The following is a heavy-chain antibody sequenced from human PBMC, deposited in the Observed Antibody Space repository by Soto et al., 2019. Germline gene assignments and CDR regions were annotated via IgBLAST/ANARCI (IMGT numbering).Heavy chain of an antibody. CDR3: ARVRITMVRGVITDYYYYDGMDV. V-gene: IGHV4-30-4*01. J-gene: IGHJ6*02. D-gene: IGHD3-10*01. Sequence: SETLSLTCTVSGGPISSGDYYWSWIRQPPGKGLEWIGYIYYSGSTYYNPSLKSRVTISVDTSKNQFSLKLSSVTAADTAVYYCARVRITMVRGVITDYYYYDGMDVWGQGTTVTVSS. CDR1: GGPISSGDYY. CDR2: IYYSGST.